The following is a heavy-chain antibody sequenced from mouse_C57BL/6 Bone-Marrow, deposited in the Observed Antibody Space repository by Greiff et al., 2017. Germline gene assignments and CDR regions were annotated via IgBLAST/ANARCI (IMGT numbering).Heavy chain of an antibody. J-gene: IGHJ2*01. V-gene: IGHV14-3*01. CDR1: GFNIKNTY. Sequence: EVQLQQSVAELVRPGASVKLSCTASGFNIKNTYMHWVKQRPEQGLELIGRIDPANGNTKYSPKFQGKATITADTSSNTAYLQLSSLTSEDTAIYYCTRPFTTVVAPYFDYWGQGTTLTVSS. D-gene: IGHD1-1*01. CDR2: IDPANGNT. CDR3: TRPFTTVVAPYFDY.